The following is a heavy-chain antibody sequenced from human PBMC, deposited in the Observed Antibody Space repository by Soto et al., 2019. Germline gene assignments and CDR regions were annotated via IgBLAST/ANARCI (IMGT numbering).Heavy chain of an antibody. CDR2: IYISGNT. CDR3: ARGQRFSDWFDP. D-gene: IGHD3-3*01. V-gene: IGHV4-4*07. J-gene: IGHJ5*02. Sequence: PSETLSLTCSVSGGTISGYYWTWIRQPAGKGLEWIGRIYISGNTKYNPSLQSRVTMSLDTSNNQFSLRLTSVTAADMAVYYCARGQRFSDWFDPWGQGTL. CDR1: GGTISGYY.